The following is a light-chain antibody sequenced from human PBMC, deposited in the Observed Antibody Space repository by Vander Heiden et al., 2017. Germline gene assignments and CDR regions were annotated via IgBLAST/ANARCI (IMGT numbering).Light chain of an antibody. V-gene: IGKV1-8*01. Sequence: AIRMTQSPSSFSASTGDRVTITCRASQGISSYLAWYQQKPGKAPKLLIYAASTLQSGVPSRFSGSGSGTDFTLTISCLQSEDFATYYCQQDYSYPITFGQGTQLEIK. CDR3: QQDYSYPIT. CDR2: AAS. J-gene: IGKJ5*01. CDR1: QGISSY.